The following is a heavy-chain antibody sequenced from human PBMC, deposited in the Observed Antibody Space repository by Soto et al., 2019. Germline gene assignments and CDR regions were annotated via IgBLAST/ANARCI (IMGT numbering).Heavy chain of an antibody. CDR1: GGSFSGYY. J-gene: IGHJ5*02. D-gene: IGHD4-4*01. CDR3: ANDDYSTNNWFDP. CDR2: INHSGST. Sequence: PSETLSLTCAVYGGSFSGYYWSWVRQPPGKGLEWIGEINHSGSTNYNPSLKSRVTISVDTSKNQFSLKLSSVTAADTAVYYCANDDYSTNNWFDPWGQGTLVTVSS. V-gene: IGHV4-34*01.